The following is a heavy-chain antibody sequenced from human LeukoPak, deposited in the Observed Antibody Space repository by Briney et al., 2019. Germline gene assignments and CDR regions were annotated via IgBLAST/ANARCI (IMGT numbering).Heavy chain of an antibody. V-gene: IGHV3-11*04. Sequence: PGGSLRLSCAASGFTFSDYYMSWIRQAPGKGLEWVSYISSSGSTIYYADSVKGRFTISRDNAKNSLYLQMNSLRAEDTAVYYCARDLDSQDIVVVPAAYYYYYGMDVWGQGTTVTVSS. D-gene: IGHD2-2*01. CDR2: ISSSGSTI. CDR1: GFTFSDYY. J-gene: IGHJ6*02. CDR3: ARDLDSQDIVVVPAAYYYYYGMDV.